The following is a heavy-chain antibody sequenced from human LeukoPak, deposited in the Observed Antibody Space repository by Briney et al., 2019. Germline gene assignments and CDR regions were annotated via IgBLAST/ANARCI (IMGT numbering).Heavy chain of an antibody. V-gene: IGHV1-8*01. J-gene: IGHJ4*02. D-gene: IGHD5-24*01. CDR2: MNPNSGNT. CDR3: ARAPGRDGYNLDY. Sequence: ASVKVSCKASGYTFTSYDINWVRQATGQGLEWMGWMNPNSGNTGYAQKFQGRVTMTKNTSISTAYMELSSLRSEDTAVYYCARAPGRDGYNLDYWGQGTLVTVSS. CDR1: GYTFTSYD.